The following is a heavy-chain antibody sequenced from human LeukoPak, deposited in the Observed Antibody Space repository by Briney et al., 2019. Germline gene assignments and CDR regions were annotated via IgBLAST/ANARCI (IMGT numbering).Heavy chain of an antibody. CDR1: GFTFSSYS. CDR2: ISGSGGTA. V-gene: IGHV3-23*01. CDR3: ANLYSSSSGYYYYNGMDV. J-gene: IGHJ6*02. D-gene: IGHD6-6*01. Sequence: GGSLRLSCAASGFTFSSYSMNWVRQAPGKGLEWVSSISGSGGTAYYADSVKGRLTISRDNSKNTVNLQMNSLRAEDTAVYYCANLYSSSSGYYYYNGMDVWGQGTTVTVSS.